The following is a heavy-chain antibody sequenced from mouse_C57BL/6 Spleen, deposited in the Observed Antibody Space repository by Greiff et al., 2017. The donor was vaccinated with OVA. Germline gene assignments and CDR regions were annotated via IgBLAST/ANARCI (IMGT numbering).Heavy chain of an antibody. J-gene: IGHJ2*01. Sequence: EVKLEESGPGLVKPSQSLSLTCSVTGYSITSGYYWNWIRQFPGNKLEWMGYISYDGSNNYNPSLKNRISITRDTSKNQFFLKLNSVTTEDTATYYCARDRGYYGEGHFDYWGQGTTLTVSS. CDR3: ARDRGYYGEGHFDY. V-gene: IGHV3-6*01. D-gene: IGHD1-1*01. CDR2: ISYDGSN. CDR1: GYSITSGYY.